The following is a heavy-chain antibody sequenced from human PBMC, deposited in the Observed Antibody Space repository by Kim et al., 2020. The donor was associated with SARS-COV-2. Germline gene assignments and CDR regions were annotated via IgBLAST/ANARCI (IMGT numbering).Heavy chain of an antibody. D-gene: IGHD6-19*01. J-gene: IGHJ5*02. CDR1: GDSVSSNSAA. CDR2: TYYRSKWYN. V-gene: IGHV6-1*01. CDR3: VGGGGWNT. Sequence: SQTLSLTCDISGDSVSSNSAAWNWIRQSPSRGLEWLGRTYYRSKWYNEYALSVKSRITINPDTSKNQFSLQLNSVTPEDTAVYYCVGGGGWNTWGQGTLVTVSS.